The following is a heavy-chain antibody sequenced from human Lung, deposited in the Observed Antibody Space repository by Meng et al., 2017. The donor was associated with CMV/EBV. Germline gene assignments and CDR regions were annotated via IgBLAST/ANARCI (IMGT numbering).Heavy chain of an antibody. Sequence: GSGYTFGHYGVSWVRQAPGQGLEWVGWISAYNGNTQYAQKLRGRVTMTTDTATNTAYMEVRSLRSDDTAVYYCARDVPASGALMLDYWGQGSLVTVSS. CDR1: GYTFGHYG. V-gene: IGHV1-18*01. D-gene: IGHD6-13*01. J-gene: IGHJ4*02. CDR2: ISAYNGNT. CDR3: ARDVPASGALMLDY.